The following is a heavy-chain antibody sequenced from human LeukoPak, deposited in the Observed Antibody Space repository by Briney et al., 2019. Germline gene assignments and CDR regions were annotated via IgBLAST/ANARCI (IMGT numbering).Heavy chain of an antibody. CDR3: ARGLFLSGYLDAFDI. Sequence: PGTSLRLSCEVSGFTFSDYGMHWVRQAPGKGLEWVAVISYDGSNKEYADSVKGRLTISRDNSKNTLYLQMNSLRVEDTAVYYCARGLFLSGYLDAFDIWGQGTVATVSS. CDR1: GFTFSDYG. CDR2: ISYDGSNK. V-gene: IGHV3-30*03. J-gene: IGHJ3*02. D-gene: IGHD3-22*01.